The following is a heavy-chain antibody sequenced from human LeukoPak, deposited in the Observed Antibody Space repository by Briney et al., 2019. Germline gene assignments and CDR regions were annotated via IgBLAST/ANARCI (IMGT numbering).Heavy chain of an antibody. J-gene: IGHJ3*02. CDR3: ARDRGDAFDI. V-gene: IGHV3-21*01. CDR1: GFTFSSYS. Sequence: GGSLRLSCAASGFTFSSYSMNWVRQAPGKGLEWVSSISGSSSYIYHADSVKGRFTISRDNAKNSLYLQMNSLRAEDTAVYYCARDRGDAFDIWGQGTMVTVSS. CDR2: ISGSSSYI.